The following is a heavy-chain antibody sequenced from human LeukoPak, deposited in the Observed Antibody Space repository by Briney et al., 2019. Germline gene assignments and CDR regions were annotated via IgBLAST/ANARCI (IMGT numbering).Heavy chain of an antibody. V-gene: IGHV3-7*05. Sequence: GGSLRLSCAASGFTFSSYWMSWVRQAPGKGLEWVANIKQDGSDEYYVDSVKGRFTMSRDNAKNSLYPQMNSLRAEDTAVYYCARLPRSIAVAGRDAFDIWGQGTMLTVSS. J-gene: IGHJ3*02. D-gene: IGHD6-19*01. CDR2: IKQDGSDE. CDR1: GFTFSSYW. CDR3: ARLPRSIAVAGRDAFDI.